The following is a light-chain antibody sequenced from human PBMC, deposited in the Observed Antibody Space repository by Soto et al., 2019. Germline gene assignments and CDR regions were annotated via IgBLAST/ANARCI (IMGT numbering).Light chain of an antibody. CDR2: GAS. J-gene: IGKJ1*01. CDR3: QQYGSSPRT. Sequence: EMGLTQSPCTLSLSPGERATLACRASQSVSSSYLAWYQQKPGQAPRLLIYGASSRATGIPDRFSGIGSGTDFTLTISRLEPEDFAVYYCQQYGSSPRTFGQGTKVEIK. CDR1: QSVSSSY. V-gene: IGKV3-20*01.